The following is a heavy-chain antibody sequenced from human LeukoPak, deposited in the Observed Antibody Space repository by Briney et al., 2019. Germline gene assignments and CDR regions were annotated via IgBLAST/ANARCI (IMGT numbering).Heavy chain of an antibody. V-gene: IGHV4-30-2*01. D-gene: IGHD3-22*01. CDR1: GGSISSGDYS. Sequence: PSETLSLTCAVSGGSISSGDYSWSWIRQPPGKGLEWIGYIYHSGSTYYNPSLKSRVTISVDRSKNQFSLKLSSVTAADTAVYYCARGDYYDSSGYPSYWYFDLWGRGTLVTVSS. CDR3: ARGDYYDSSGYPSYWYFDL. J-gene: IGHJ2*01. CDR2: IYHSGST.